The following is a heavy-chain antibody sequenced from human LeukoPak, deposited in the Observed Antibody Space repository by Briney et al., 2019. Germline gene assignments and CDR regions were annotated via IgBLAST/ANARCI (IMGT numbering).Heavy chain of an antibody. D-gene: IGHD3-22*01. CDR2: IKQDGSEK. V-gene: IGHV3-7*01. Sequence: GESLKISCAASGFTFSSYWMSWVRQAPGKGLEWVANIKQDGSEKYYVDSVKGRFTISRDNAKNLLYLQMNSLRAEDTAVYYCARGKPYYYDSSGSDYWGQGTLVTVSS. CDR1: GFTFSSYW. J-gene: IGHJ4*02. CDR3: ARGKPYYYDSSGSDY.